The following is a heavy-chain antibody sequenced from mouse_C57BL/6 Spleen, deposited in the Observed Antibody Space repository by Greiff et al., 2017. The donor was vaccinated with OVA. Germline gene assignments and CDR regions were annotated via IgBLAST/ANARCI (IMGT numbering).Heavy chain of an antibody. CDR2: IWTGGGT. D-gene: IGHD2-4*01. CDR3: ASYYDYDEGFAY. Sequence: VQLQQSGPGLVAPSQSLSITCTVSGFSLTSYAISWVRQPPGKGLEWLGVIWTGGGTNYNSALKSRLSISKDNSKSQVFLKMNSLQTDDTAMYYVASYYDYDEGFAYWGQGTLVTVSA. V-gene: IGHV2-9-1*01. CDR1: GFSLTSYA. J-gene: IGHJ3*01.